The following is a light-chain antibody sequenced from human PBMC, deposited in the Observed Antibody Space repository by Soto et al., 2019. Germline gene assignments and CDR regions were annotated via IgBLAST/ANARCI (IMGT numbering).Light chain of an antibody. CDR3: LQYNSYPWT. J-gene: IGKJ1*01. V-gene: IGKV1-17*03. CDR1: QGIRTY. Sequence: DIQMTQSPSAMSASVGDRVTITSRASQGIRTYLAWVQQKPGKVPKRLIFSASSVQSGVPSRFSGSGSGTEFTLTISSLKPEDVATYYWLQYNSYPWTFGQGTKVQI. CDR2: SAS.